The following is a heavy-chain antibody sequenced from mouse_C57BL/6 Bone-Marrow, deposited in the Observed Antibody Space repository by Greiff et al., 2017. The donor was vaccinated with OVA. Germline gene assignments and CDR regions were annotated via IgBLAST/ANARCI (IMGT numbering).Heavy chain of an antibody. CDR1: GYTFTDYE. D-gene: IGHD1-1*01. V-gene: IGHV1-15*01. CDR2: IDPDTGGT. J-gene: IGHJ1*03. CDR3: TSLYGSSGYFDV. Sequence: VQLQQSGAELVRPGASVTLSCKASGYTFTDYEMHWVKQTPVHGLEWIGTIDPDTGGTAYNQKFKGKAILTADKSSSTAYMALRSLTSEDSAVYYCTSLYGSSGYFDVWGTGTTVTVSS.